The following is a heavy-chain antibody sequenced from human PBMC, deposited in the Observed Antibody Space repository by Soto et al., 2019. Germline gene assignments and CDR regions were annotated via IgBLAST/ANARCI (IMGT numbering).Heavy chain of an antibody. CDR3: AKVPDCSGWSEEDNWFDP. CDR1: GFTFSSYA. V-gene: IGHV3-23*01. J-gene: IGHJ5*02. Sequence: GGSLRLSCAASGFTFSSYAMSWVRQAPGKGLEWVSAISGSGGSTYYADSVKGRFTISRDNSKNTLYLQMNSLRAEDTAVYYCAKVPDCSGWSEEDNWFDPWGQGTLVTVSS. D-gene: IGHD6-19*01. CDR2: ISGSGGST.